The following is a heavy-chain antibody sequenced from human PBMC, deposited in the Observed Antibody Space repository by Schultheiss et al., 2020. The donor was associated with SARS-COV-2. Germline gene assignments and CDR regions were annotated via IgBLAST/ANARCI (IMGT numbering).Heavy chain of an antibody. J-gene: IGHJ3*02. CDR2: IYYSGST. V-gene: IGHV4-59*01. CDR1: GGSISSYY. Sequence: GSLRLSCTVSGGSISSYYWSWIRQPPGKGLEWIGYIYYSGSTNYNPSLKSRVTISVDTSKNQFSLKLSSVTAADTAVYYCARDGAPNTHAFDIWGQGTMVTVSS. CDR3: ARDGAPNTHAFDI. D-gene: IGHD2-15*01.